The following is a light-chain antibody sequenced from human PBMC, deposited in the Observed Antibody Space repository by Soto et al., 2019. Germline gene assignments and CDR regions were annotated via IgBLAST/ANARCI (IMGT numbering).Light chain of an antibody. CDR3: QSYHSSYPYV. Sequence: NFMLTQPHSVSESPGKTVTISCTRSGGSIASGYVQWYQQRPGSAPTTVIYEDNQRPSGVPDRFSGSIDSSSNSASLNISGLKTEDEADYYCQSYHSSYPYVFGTGTKLTVL. CDR2: EDN. V-gene: IGLV6-57*03. J-gene: IGLJ1*01. CDR1: GGSIASGY.